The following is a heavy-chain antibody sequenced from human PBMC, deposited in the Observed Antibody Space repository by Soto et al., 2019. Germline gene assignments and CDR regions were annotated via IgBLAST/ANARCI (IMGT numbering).Heavy chain of an antibody. CDR3: ARRGYSSTWYDVVSFDI. CDR1: GGSISSGAYS. D-gene: IGHD6-13*01. V-gene: IGHV4-30-2*01. CDR2: IYYGGST. J-gene: IGHJ3*02. Sequence: SETLSLTCAVSGGSISSGAYSWNWIRQPPGKGLEWIGYIYYGGSTYYNPSLQSRVTMSVDRSRNQFSLKLNSVTAADTAVYYCARRGYSSTWYDVVSFDIWGQGTMVT.